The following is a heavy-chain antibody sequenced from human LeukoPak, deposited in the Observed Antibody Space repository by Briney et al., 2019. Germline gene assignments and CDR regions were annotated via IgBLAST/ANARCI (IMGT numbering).Heavy chain of an antibody. Sequence: EASVKVSCKASGYTFTGYYMHWVRQAPGQGLEWMGWINPNSGGTNYAQKFQGRVTMTRDTSISTAYMELSRLRSDDTAVYYRARVRPGYYYGSGSLRYYYYYYMDVWGKGTTVTISS. D-gene: IGHD3-10*01. CDR2: INPNSGGT. CDR3: ARVRPGYYYGSGSLRYYYYYYMDV. CDR1: GYTFTGYY. J-gene: IGHJ6*03. V-gene: IGHV1-2*02.